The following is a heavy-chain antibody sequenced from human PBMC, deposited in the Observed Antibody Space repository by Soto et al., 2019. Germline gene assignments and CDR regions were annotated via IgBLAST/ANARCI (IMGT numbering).Heavy chain of an antibody. D-gene: IGHD2-15*01. CDR1: GFTFTSSA. Sequence: QMQLMQSGPEVKKPGTSVKVSCKASGFTFTSSAVQWVRQARGQRLEWIGWIVVGSGNTNYAQKFQERVTITRDMSTSTAYMELSSLRSEDTAVYYCAAQIRGLGNPLDYWGQGTLVTVSS. CDR2: IVVGSGNT. V-gene: IGHV1-58*01. J-gene: IGHJ4*02. CDR3: AAQIRGLGNPLDY.